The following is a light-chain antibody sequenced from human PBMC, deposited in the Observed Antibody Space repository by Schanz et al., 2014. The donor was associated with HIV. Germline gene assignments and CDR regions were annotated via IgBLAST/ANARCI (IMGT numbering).Light chain of an antibody. CDR1: TSNIGRNS. Sequence: QSVLTQPPSVSGTPGQRVTISCSGGTSNIGRNSVNWYQQLPGTAPKLLIYGNNQRPSGVPDRFSGSKSGTSASLAISGLHSEDEADYYCATWDDNLAGVIFGGGTKLTVL. V-gene: IGLV1-44*01. CDR3: ATWDDNLAGVI. J-gene: IGLJ2*01. CDR2: GNN.